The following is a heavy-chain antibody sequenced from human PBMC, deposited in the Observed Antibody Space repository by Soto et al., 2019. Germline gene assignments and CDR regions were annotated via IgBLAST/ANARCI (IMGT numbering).Heavy chain of an antibody. Sequence: QVHLQESGPGLVKPSQTLSLTCTVSGGSISSGDYYWSWIRQPPGKGLEWIGYIYYSGSTYYNPSLKRRVTISGDTAKNQVSLKLSPVTAADTAVYYCARGREGTAFDIWGQGTMVTVSS. CDR1: GGSISSGDYY. V-gene: IGHV4-30-4*01. CDR3: ARGREGTAFDI. D-gene: IGHD1-26*01. CDR2: IYYSGST. J-gene: IGHJ3*02.